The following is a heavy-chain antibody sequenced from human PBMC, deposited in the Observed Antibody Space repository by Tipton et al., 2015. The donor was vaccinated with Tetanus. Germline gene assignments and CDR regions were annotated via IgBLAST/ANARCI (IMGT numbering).Heavy chain of an antibody. V-gene: IGHV4-31*03. Sequence: TLSLTCTVSGGSISSSSYYWGWIRQPPGKGLEWIGYIYYSGSTYYNPSLKSRVTISVDTSKNQFSLKLSSVTAADTAVYYCASDYSGVPYFDYWGQGTLVTVSS. CDR1: GGSISSSSYY. J-gene: IGHJ4*02. CDR2: IYYSGST. CDR3: ASDYSGVPYFDY. D-gene: IGHD5-12*01.